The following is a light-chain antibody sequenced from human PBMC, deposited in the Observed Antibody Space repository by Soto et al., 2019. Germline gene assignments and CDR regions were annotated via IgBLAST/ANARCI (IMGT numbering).Light chain of an antibody. V-gene: IGLV2-14*03. J-gene: IGLJ1*01. Sequence: QSALTQPASVSGSPGQSITISCTGTSSDVGAYNYVSWYQQHPGKVPKLMIYDVSDRPSGVSNRFSGSKSGTTASLTIAGLQAEDEADYYCSSVTRSNSYVFGTGTKLTVL. CDR2: DVS. CDR3: SSVTRSNSYV. CDR1: SSDVGAYNY.